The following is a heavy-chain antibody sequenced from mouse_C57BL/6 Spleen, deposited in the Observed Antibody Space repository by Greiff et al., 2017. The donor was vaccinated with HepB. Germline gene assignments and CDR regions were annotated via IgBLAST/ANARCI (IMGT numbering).Heavy chain of an antibody. V-gene: IGHV1-50*01. Sequence: VQLQQPGAELVKPGASVKLSCKASGYTFTSYWMQWVKQRPGQGLEWIGEIDPSDSYTNYNQKFKGKATLTVDTSSSTAYMQLSSLTSEDSAVYYCAREGGGYYRYFDVGGTGITVTVSS. J-gene: IGHJ1*03. D-gene: IGHD1-1*02. CDR2: IDPSDSYT. CDR1: GYTFTSYW. CDR3: AREGGGYYRYFDV.